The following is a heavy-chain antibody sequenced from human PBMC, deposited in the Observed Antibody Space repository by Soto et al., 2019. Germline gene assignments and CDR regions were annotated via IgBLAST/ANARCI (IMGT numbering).Heavy chain of an antibody. CDR3: EKVGDTTDPPIPVDY. J-gene: IGHJ4*02. CDR2: ISGSGGST. V-gene: IGHV3-23*01. D-gene: IGHD2-2*02. Sequence: VQLLESGGGLVQPGGSLRLSCAASGFTFSSYAMNWVRQAPGKGLEWVSTISGSGGSTYYAHTSRSSADSVKGRSPLSRDNSKHTLYLQMNSLTAEDTAVSYCEKVGDTTDPPIPVDYWGQGTLVTVSS. CDR1: GFTFSSYA.